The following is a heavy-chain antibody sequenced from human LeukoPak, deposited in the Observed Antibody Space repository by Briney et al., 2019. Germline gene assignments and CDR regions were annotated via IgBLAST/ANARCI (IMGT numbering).Heavy chain of an antibody. CDR1: GFTFSSYG. D-gene: IGHD5-18*01. CDR2: ISYDGSNK. V-gene: IGHV3-30*18. Sequence: GRSLRLSCAASGFTFSSYGMPWVRQAPGKGLEWVAVISYDGSNKYYADSAKGRFTISRDNSKNTLYLQMNSLRAEDTAVYYCAKDTGYSCFDYWGQGTLVTVSS. CDR3: AKDTGYSCFDY. J-gene: IGHJ4*02.